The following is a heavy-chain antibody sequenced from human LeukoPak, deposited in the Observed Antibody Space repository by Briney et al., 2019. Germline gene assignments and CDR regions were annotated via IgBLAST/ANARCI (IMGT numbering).Heavy chain of an antibody. CDR3: ARGLVPAAISAGLNFDY. CDR2: IYYSGST. Sequence: PSETLSLTCTVSGGSISTSSYYWGWIRQPPGKGLEWIGSIYYSGSTYSNPSLKSRVTISVDTSKNQFSLKLSSVTAADTAVYYCARGLVPAAISAGLNFDYWGQGTLVTVSS. V-gene: IGHV4-39*07. D-gene: IGHD2-2*01. CDR1: GGSISTSSYY. J-gene: IGHJ4*02.